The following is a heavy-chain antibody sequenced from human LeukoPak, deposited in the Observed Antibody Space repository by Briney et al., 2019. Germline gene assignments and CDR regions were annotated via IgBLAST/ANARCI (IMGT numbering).Heavy chain of an antibody. D-gene: IGHD3-22*01. J-gene: IGHJ4*02. CDR1: GITLSNYG. V-gene: IGHV3-23*01. CDR3: AKRGVVIRVILVGFHKEAYYFDS. Sequence: GGSLRLSCAVSGITLSNYGVSWVRQAPGKGLEWVAGISDSGGGTKYADSVKGRFTISRDNPKNTLYLQMNSLRAEDTAVYFCAKRGVVIRVILVGFHKEAYYFDSWGQGALVTVSS. CDR2: ISDSGGGT.